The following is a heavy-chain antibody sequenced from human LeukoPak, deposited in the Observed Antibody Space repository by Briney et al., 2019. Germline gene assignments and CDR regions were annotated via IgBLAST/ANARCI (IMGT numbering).Heavy chain of an antibody. J-gene: IGHJ3*02. Sequence: SETLSLTCTVSGGSISSGSYYWSWTRQPAGKGLEWIGRIYTSGSTNYNPSLKSRVTISVDTSKNQFSLKLSSVTAADTAVYYCARDEWELLDAFDIWGQGTMVTVSS. V-gene: IGHV4-61*02. CDR2: IYTSGST. D-gene: IGHD1-26*01. CDR3: ARDEWELLDAFDI. CDR1: GGSISSGSYY.